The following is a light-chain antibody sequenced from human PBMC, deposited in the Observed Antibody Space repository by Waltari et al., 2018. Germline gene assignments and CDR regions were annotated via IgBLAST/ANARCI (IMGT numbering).Light chain of an antibody. CDR2: WAF. CDR3: QQHYGSPLT. Sequence: DIVMTQSPDSLAVSLGERATIQFKSSPSLLSNADHKNYLAWFQQKPGQPPKLLIYWAFIRESGVPDRFSGGGSGTDFTLTISNLQAEDVAVYYCQQHYGSPLTFGPGTRVDIK. CDR1: PSLLSNADHKNY. J-gene: IGKJ3*01. V-gene: IGKV4-1*01.